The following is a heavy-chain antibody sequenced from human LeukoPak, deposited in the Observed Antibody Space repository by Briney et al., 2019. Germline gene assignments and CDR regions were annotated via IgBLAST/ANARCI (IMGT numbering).Heavy chain of an antibody. J-gene: IGHJ4*02. CDR1: GDPLNDNLYY. D-gene: IGHD6-19*01. CDR2: FYSSGST. V-gene: IGHV4-39*07. CDR3: VRDGRYDSACFDS. Sequence: SETLSLTCNVSGDPLNDNLYYWGWIRQSPGKGLEWIGAFYSSGSTSSHTSLKSRVTISVDTSRTQLSLELDSVTDTDTAVYYCVRDGRYDSACFDSWGPGILVTVSS.